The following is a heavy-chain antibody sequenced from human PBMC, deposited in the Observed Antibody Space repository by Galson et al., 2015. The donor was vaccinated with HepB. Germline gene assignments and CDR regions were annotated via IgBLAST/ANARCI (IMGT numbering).Heavy chain of an antibody. Sequence: SVKVSCKASGYTFTGYYMHWVRQAPGQGLEWMGWINPNSGGTNYAQKFQGRVTMTRDTSISTAYMELSRLRSDDTAVYYCARDRHCSSTSCSRGLQGRITMVRGVSYIFDYWGQGTLVTVSS. CDR2: INPNSGGT. J-gene: IGHJ4*02. CDR1: GYTFTGYY. CDR3: ARDRHCSSTSCSRGLQGRITMVRGVSYIFDY. D-gene: IGHD3-10*01. V-gene: IGHV1-2*02.